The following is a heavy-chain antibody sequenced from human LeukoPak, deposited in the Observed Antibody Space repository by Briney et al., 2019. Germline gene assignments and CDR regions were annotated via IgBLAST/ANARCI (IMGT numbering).Heavy chain of an antibody. CDR2: MSFDGDSK. CDR3: ARVSPNTVTTLQYFDY. V-gene: IGHV3-30-3*01. Sequence: PGRSLRLSCAASGFTFSTYPMHWVRQAPGKGLEWVAVMSFDGDSKYYSDSVRGRFIVSRDNAKSTLYLQMNSLRPEDTAVYFCARVSPNTVTTLQYFDYWGQGTLVTVSS. J-gene: IGHJ4*02. D-gene: IGHD4-17*01. CDR1: GFTFSTYP.